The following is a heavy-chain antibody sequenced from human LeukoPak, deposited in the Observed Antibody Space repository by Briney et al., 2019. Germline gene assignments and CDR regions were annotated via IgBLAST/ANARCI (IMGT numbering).Heavy chain of an antibody. Sequence: ASVKVSCKASGYTFTNYAMNWVRQAPGQGLEFMGWIHPSTGNPTYAQGFTGRFVFSLDTSDSTTYLQITSLKAEDTAVYFCARAFQSLGGLSLPDYWGQGTLVTVSS. CDR2: IHPSTGNP. CDR3: ARAFQSLGGLSLPDY. D-gene: IGHD3-16*02. V-gene: IGHV7-4-1*02. J-gene: IGHJ4*02. CDR1: GYTFTNYA.